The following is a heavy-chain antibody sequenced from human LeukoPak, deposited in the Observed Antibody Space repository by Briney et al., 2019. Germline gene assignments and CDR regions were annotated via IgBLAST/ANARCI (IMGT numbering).Heavy chain of an antibody. J-gene: IGHJ4*02. CDR2: ISGDGGST. D-gene: IGHD2/OR15-2a*01. CDR1: GFTVSSNY. CDR3: ATSDFAAHFDY. V-gene: IGHV3-43*02. Sequence: GGSLRLSCAASGFTVSSNYMSWVRQAPGKGLEWVSLISGDGGSTYYADSVKGRFTISRDNSKNSLYLQMNSLGTEDTALYYCATSDFAAHFDYWGQGTLVTVSS.